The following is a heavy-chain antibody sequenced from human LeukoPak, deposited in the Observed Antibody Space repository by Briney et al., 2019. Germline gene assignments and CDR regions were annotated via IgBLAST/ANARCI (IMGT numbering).Heavy chain of an antibody. V-gene: IGHV3-21*04. J-gene: IGHJ4*02. CDR1: GFTFSSYS. CDR3: AKATGYLL. CDR2: ISSSSSYI. D-gene: IGHD1-14*01. Sequence: GGSLRLSCAASGFTFSSYSMNWVRQSPGKGLEWVSSISSSSSYIYYADSVKGRFTIARDYPENTLFLQMNSLRAEDTAVYYCAKATGYLLWGQGTLVTVSS.